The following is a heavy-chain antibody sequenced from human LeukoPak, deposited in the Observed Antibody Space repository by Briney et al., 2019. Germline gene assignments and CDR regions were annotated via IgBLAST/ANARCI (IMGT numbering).Heavy chain of an antibody. J-gene: IGHJ4*02. V-gene: IGHV3-21*01. CDR3: ARSSSGLPVN. D-gene: IGHD3-10*01. CDR2: ISSSSSYI. CDR1: GFTFSSYS. Sequence: PGGSLRLSCAASGFTFSSYSMNWVRQAPGKGLEWVSSISSSSSYIYYADSVKGRFTISRGNAKNSLYLQMNSLRAEDTAVYYCARSSSGLPVNWGQGTLVTVSS.